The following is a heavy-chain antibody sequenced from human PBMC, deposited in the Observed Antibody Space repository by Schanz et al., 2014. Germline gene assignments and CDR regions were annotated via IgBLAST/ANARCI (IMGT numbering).Heavy chain of an antibody. D-gene: IGHD1-26*01. J-gene: IGHJ3*02. CDR1: GFTFSSYW. Sequence: EVQVVESGGGLVQPGGSLRLSCAASGFTFSSYWMHWVRQAPGKGLVWISRINSDGSSASYADSMRGRFTISRDNAKNSLYLQMNSLRAEDTAVYYCARDGAGRAPDAFDIWGQGTMVTVSS. V-gene: IGHV3-74*01. CDR3: ARDGAGRAPDAFDI. CDR2: INSDGSSA.